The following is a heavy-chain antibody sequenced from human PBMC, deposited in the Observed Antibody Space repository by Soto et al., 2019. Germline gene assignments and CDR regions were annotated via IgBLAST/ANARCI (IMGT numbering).Heavy chain of an antibody. V-gene: IGHV3-23*01. CDR2: ISGSATRT. Sequence: GGSLRLSCAASGFTLSSYAMSWVRQAPGKGLEWVSAISGSATRTHYADSVKGRFTISRDNSKNTLYLQMNSLRAEDTAVYYCARVLYLRLGELPRYFDYWGQGTLVTV. J-gene: IGHJ4*02. D-gene: IGHD3-16*01. CDR3: ARVLYLRLGELPRYFDY. CDR1: GFTLSSYA.